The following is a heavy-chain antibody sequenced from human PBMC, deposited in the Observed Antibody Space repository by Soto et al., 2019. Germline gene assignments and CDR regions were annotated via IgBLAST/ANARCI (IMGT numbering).Heavy chain of an antibody. CDR3: ARSGCSSTSCLEDY. V-gene: IGHV3-48*02. J-gene: IGHJ4*02. D-gene: IGHD2-2*01. CDR1: GFTFSSYS. Sequence: GGSLRLSCAASGFTFSSYSMNWVRQAPGKGLEWVSYISSSSSTIYYADSVKGRFTISRDNAKNSLYLQMNSLRDEDTAVYYCARSGCSSTSCLEDYWGQATLVTVSS. CDR2: ISSSSSTI.